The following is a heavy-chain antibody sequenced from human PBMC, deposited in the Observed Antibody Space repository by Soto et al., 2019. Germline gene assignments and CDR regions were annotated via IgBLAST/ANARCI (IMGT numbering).Heavy chain of an antibody. CDR3: VRSTIRVVWFDY. CDR1: GGSISSGGYY. Sequence: QVQLQESGPGLVKPSQTLSLTCTVSGGSISSGGYYWSWIRQHPGKGLEWIGYIYYSGSTYYNPSLKSRVTISVDTSKNQFSLKLSSVTAADTAVYYCVRSTIRVVWFDYWGQGTLVTVSS. D-gene: IGHD2-8*02. V-gene: IGHV4-31*03. CDR2: IYYSGST. J-gene: IGHJ4*02.